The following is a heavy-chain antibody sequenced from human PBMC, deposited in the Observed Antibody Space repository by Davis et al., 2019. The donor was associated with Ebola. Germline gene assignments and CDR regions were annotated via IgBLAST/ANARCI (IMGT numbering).Heavy chain of an antibody. Sequence: SETLSLTCTVSGGSISSGGYYWSWIRQHPGKGLEWIGYIYYSGSTYYNPSLKSRVTISVDTSKNQFSLKLSSVTAADTAVYYCARAKELEWLLYRYYFDYWGQGTLVTVSS. CDR1: GGSISSGGYY. J-gene: IGHJ4*02. D-gene: IGHD3-3*01. CDR2: IYYSGST. V-gene: IGHV4-31*03. CDR3: ARAKELEWLLYRYYFDY.